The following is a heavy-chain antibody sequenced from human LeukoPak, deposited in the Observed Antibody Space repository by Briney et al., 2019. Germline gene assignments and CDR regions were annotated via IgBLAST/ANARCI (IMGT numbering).Heavy chain of an antibody. CDR3: AGQIENWGGGTY. Sequence: DSVKGRLTISRDNSKNTVYLQMNSLRAEDTAVYYCAGQIENWGGGTYWGQGTLVTVSS. D-gene: IGHD7-27*01. J-gene: IGHJ4*02. V-gene: IGHV3-30*07.